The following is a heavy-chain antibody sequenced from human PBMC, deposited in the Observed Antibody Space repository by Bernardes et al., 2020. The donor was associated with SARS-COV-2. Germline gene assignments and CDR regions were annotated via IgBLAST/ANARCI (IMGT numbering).Heavy chain of an antibody. CDR2: FDPEAGER. CDR1: GYSLTELS. J-gene: IGHJ4*02. CDR3: ATGAATYFYDSGGYYRFDY. V-gene: IGHV1-24*01. Sequence: ASEKVSCKVSGYSLTELSLHWVRQAPGRGLEWMGGFDPEAGERIYAQKFQGRVSMTEDTSTDTAYMELGSLGFEDTAVYYCATGAATYFYDSGGYYRFDYWGQGTPVTVSS. D-gene: IGHD3-22*01.